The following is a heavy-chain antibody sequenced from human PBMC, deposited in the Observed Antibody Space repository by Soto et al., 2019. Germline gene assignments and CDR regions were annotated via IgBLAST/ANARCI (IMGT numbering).Heavy chain of an antibody. CDR2: VYYRGRS. CDR1: GGSVSNSNYY. J-gene: IGHJ4*02. D-gene: IGHD2-8*01. V-gene: IGHV4-39*01. Sequence: SETLSLTCTVSGGSVSNSNYYWFWIRQSPWKGLEWIGSVYYRGRSYSKSSVKSRVTISVDTSKNQFSLNLNSVTASDTAVYFCVSQRTSVLTQAYFDYWGPGALGTVSS. CDR3: VSQRTSVLTQAYFDY.